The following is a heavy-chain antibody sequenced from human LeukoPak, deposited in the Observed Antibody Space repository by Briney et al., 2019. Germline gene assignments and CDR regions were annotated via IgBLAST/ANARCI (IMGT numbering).Heavy chain of an antibody. D-gene: IGHD5-18*01. CDR1: GFIFSNYV. CDR2: ISRSSSYI. J-gene: IGHJ4*02. Sequence: GGSLRLSCGASGFIFSNYVMNWVRRAPGKGPEWVSSISRSSSYIYYADSVKGRFTVSRDNAKNSLYLQMDSLRAEDTAVYYCARGRGYSYGYFASGFDYWGQGTLVTVSS. V-gene: IGHV3-21*01. CDR3: ARGRGYSYGYFASGFDY.